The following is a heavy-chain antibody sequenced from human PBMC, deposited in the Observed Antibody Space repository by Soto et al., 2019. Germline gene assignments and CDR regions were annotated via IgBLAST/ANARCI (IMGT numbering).Heavy chain of an antibody. J-gene: IGHJ4*02. D-gene: IGHD5-18*01. CDR1: GYTFTSDG. CDR3: ARDRTAMVMGY. Sequence: ASVKVSCKASGYTFTSDGISWVRQAPGRGLEWMGWISAYNGNTNYAQKLQGRVTMTTDTSTSTAYMELRSLRSDDTAVYYCARDRTAMVMGYWGQGTLVTVSS. V-gene: IGHV1-18*01. CDR2: ISAYNGNT.